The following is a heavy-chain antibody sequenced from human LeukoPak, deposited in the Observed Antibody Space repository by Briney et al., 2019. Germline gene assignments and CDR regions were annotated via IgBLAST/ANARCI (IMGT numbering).Heavy chain of an antibody. Sequence: SETLSLTRAVYGGSFSGYYWSWIRQPAGKGLEWIGRIYTSGSTNYNPSLKSRVTISVDTSKNQFSLKLSSVTAADTAVYYCARARPAGGLRYFDWLLTFDIWGQGTMVTVSS. CDR1: GGSFSGYY. CDR3: ARARPAGGLRYFDWLLTFDI. V-gene: IGHV4-59*10. CDR2: IYTSGST. J-gene: IGHJ3*02. D-gene: IGHD3-9*01.